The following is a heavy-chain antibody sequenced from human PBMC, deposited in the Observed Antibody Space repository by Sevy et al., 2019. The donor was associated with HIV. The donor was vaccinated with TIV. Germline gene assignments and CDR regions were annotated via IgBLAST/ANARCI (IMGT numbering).Heavy chain of an antibody. CDR2: MSGRGDSR. J-gene: IGHJ4*01. V-gene: IGHV3-23*01. D-gene: IGHD3-3*01. Sequence: GGSLRLSCVGSGFRFGSQAMSWVRQAPGKGLEWVSGMSGRGDSRGYAHSVKGRFTISRDNSKNTVYLQMNSLTAEDTALYYCAKDVPDQSWYDDIWSGSPCFDYWGRGILVTVS. CDR1: GFRFGSQA. CDR3: AKDVPDQSWYDDIWSGSPCFDY.